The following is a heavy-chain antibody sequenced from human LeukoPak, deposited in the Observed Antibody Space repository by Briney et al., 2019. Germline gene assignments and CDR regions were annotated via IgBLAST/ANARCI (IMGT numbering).Heavy chain of an antibody. J-gene: IGHJ4*02. CDR3: ARDSPAYSFEY. Sequence: GGSLRLSCAASGFIFSTYEMHWVRQAPGKGLEWVSYISTSGSTIYYADSVKGRFTFSRDNARSSLFLQMNRLRAEDTAVYYCARDSPAYSFEYWGQGTLVTVSS. D-gene: IGHD2-21*01. CDR1: GFIFSTYE. CDR2: ISTSGSTI. V-gene: IGHV3-48*03.